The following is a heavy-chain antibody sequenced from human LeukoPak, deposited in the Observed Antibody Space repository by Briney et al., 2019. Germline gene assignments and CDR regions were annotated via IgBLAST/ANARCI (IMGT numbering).Heavy chain of an antibody. V-gene: IGHV4-34*01. D-gene: IGHD3-9*01. CDR1: GGSFSGYY. J-gene: IGHJ5*02. CDR3: GRVRLLRYFDWLPRGNWFDP. CDR2: INHSGST. Sequence: PSETLSLTCAVYGGSFSGYYWSWIRQPPGKGLEWIGEINHSGSTNYNPSLKSRVTISVDTSKNQFSLKLSSVTAADTAVYYCGRVRLLRYFDWLPRGNWFDPWGQGTLVTVSS.